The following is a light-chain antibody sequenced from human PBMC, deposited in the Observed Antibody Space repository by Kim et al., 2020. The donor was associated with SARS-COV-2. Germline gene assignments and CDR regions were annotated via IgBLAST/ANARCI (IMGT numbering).Light chain of an antibody. V-gene: IGKV3D-20*01. Sequence: EIVLTQSPAILSVSPGERATLSCGASQSVNNNYLAWYQQKPGLAPRLLISGASSRATGIPDRFSGTGSGTDFTLIISRLEPEDFALYYCQQYSHSPLTFGGGTKVDIK. J-gene: IGKJ4*01. CDR1: QSVNNNY. CDR2: GAS. CDR3: QQYSHSPLT.